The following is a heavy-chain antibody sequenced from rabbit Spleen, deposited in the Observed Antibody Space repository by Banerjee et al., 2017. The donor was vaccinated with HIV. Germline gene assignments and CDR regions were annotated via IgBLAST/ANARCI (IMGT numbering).Heavy chain of an antibody. D-gene: IGHD3-1*01. J-gene: IGHJ4*01. CDR2: IDGGSSDNT. Sequence: QEQLVESGGGLVQPEGSLTLTCTASGFSFSSSYYMCWVRQAPGKGLEWIACIDGGSSDNTYYARWAKGRFTISKTASTTVTLQMTSLTAADTATYFSVNDPYGLRGGGGVLWGPGTLVTVS. V-gene: IGHV1S45*01. CDR1: GFSFSSSYY. CDR3: VNDPYGLRGGGGVL.